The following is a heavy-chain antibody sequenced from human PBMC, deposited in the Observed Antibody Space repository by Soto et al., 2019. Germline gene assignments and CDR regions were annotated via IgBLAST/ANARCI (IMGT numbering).Heavy chain of an antibody. J-gene: IGHJ4*02. Sequence: GGSLRLSCAASGFTFSNAWMSWVRQAPGKGLEWVGRIKSKTDGGTTDYAAPVKGRFTISRDDSKNTLYLQMNSLKTEDTAVYYCNKDQRQLVYFDYWGQGTLVTVSS. CDR2: IKSKTDGGTT. CDR3: NKDQRQLVYFDY. CDR1: GFTFSNAW. D-gene: IGHD6-6*01. V-gene: IGHV3-15*01.